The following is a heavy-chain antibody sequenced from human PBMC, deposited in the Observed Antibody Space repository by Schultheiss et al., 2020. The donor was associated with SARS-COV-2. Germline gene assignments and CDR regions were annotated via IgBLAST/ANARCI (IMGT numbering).Heavy chain of an antibody. Sequence: GGSLRLSCAASGFTFSSYEMNWVRQAPGKWLEWVSYISSSGSTIYYADSVKGRFTISRDNAKNSLYLQMNSLRAEDTAVYYCAREGRGWYPIDYWGQGTLVTVSS. CDR1: GFTFSSYE. D-gene: IGHD6-19*01. V-gene: IGHV3-48*03. CDR2: ISSSGSTI. J-gene: IGHJ4*02. CDR3: AREGRGWYPIDY.